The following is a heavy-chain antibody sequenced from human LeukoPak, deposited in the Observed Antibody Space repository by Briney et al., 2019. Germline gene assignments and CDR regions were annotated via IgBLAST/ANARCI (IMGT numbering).Heavy chain of an antibody. CDR2: IYYSGST. CDR1: GDSMNSYY. D-gene: IGHD3-10*01. Sequence: SETLSLTCTVSGDSMNSYYWSWIRQPPGKGLEWIGYIYYSGSTKYNPSLKRRLTISLDTSKNQVSLNLRSATTADAAVYYCTSDYGSGSYRFDYWGQGTLVSVFS. CDR3: TSDYGSGSYRFDY. V-gene: IGHV4-59*01. J-gene: IGHJ4*02.